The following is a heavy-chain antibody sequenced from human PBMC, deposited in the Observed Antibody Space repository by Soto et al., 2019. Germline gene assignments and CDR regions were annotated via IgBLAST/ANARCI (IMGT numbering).Heavy chain of an antibody. CDR2: IYYSGST. Sequence: QVQLQESGPGLVKPSQTLSLTCTVSGGSISSGGYYWSWIRQHPGKGLEWIGYIYYSGSTYYNPALKSRVTESVDTSKSQFSLKLSSVTDADTAVYYCARVGPQGGMIVAARSMTLDYWGQGTLVTVSS. V-gene: IGHV4-31*03. CDR3: ARVGPQGGMIVAARSMTLDY. CDR1: GGSISSGGYY. D-gene: IGHD3-22*01. J-gene: IGHJ4*02.